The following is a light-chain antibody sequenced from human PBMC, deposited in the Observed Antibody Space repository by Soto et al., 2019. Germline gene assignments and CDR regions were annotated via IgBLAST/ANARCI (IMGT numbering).Light chain of an antibody. V-gene: IGKV1-5*03. J-gene: IGKJ2*01. Sequence: DIPMTQSPSTLSASVGDRVTITCRASRTISNWLAWYQQKPGKAPKLLIYKASSLQSGVPSRFSGGGSGTEFTLTISSLQPDDFATYYCQQYDSYPYTFGPGTKLEIK. CDR3: QQYDSYPYT. CDR1: RTISNW. CDR2: KAS.